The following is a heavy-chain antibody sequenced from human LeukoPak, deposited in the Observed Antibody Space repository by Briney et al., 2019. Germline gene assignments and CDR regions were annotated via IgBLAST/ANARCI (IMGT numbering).Heavy chain of an antibody. J-gene: IGHJ4*02. CDR3: ARYGDHDTSGYYYAFNY. CDR1: GGSISGYY. CDR2: IYTSGST. D-gene: IGHD3-22*01. V-gene: IGHV4-4*09. Sequence: SETLSLTCTVSGGSISGYYWSWIRQPPGKALEWIGYIYTSGSTNYNPSLKSRVTISVDTSKTHFSLKLSSVTAAVTAVYYCARYGDHDTSGYYYAFNYWGQGTLVTVSS.